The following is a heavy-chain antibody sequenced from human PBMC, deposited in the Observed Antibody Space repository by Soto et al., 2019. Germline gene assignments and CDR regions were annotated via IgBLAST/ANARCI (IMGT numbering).Heavy chain of an antibody. V-gene: IGHV1-46*01. J-gene: IGHJ3*01. Sequence: SVKVSCRASVYTFFKYFIHWVRQTPGQGLEWIGIINPSRGSATYGPIFQGRVSLTTDIPTSTVYMELSSLRSEDTAIYYCASPLIGNTIDLSGEGTAVTV. CDR1: VYTFFKYF. CDR3: ASPLIGNTIDL. CDR2: INPSRGSA. D-gene: IGHD1-7*01.